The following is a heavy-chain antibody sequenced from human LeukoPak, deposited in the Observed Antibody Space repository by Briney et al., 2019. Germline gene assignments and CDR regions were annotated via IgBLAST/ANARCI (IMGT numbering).Heavy chain of an antibody. J-gene: IGHJ5*02. V-gene: IGHV1-2*02. D-gene: IGHD3-10*01. CDR1: GYXFTGCY. CDR3: ARVLVRGVNNNWFDP. Sequence: ASVKVSCNASGYXFTGCYMHWVRQAPGQGLAWMGWINPDSGGTNYAQKFQGRVTMTRDTSISTAYMELSRLRSDDTAVYYCARVLVRGVNNNWFDPWGQGTLVTVSS. CDR2: INPDSGGT.